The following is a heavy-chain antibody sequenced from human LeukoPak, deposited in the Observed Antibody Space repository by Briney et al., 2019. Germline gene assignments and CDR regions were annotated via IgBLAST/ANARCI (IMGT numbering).Heavy chain of an antibody. CDR2: ISWNSGRI. J-gene: IGHJ4*02. CDR3: VKDRGYDILTGFDY. CDR1: GFTFGDYA. V-gene: IGHV3-9*01. D-gene: IGHD3-9*01. Sequence: PGRSLRLSCAASGFTFGDYAMHWVRQAPGKGLEWVSGISWNSGRIGYADPVKGRFTISRDSAKNSVYLQMNSLRAEDTALYYCVKDRGYDILTGFDYWGQGTLVTVSS.